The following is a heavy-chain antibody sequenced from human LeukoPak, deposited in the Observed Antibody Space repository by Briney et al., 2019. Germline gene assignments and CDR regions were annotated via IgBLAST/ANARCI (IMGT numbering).Heavy chain of an antibody. Sequence: GGSLRLSCAASGFIFSTYSMNWVRQAPGKGLEWVANIKQDGSEEYYVDSVKGRFTISRDNAKNSLYLQMNSLRAEDTAVYYCARERYYDSSGYQACDYWGQGTLVTVSS. J-gene: IGHJ4*02. V-gene: IGHV3-7*01. CDR3: ARERYYDSSGYQACDY. CDR2: IKQDGSEE. CDR1: GFIFSTYS. D-gene: IGHD3-22*01.